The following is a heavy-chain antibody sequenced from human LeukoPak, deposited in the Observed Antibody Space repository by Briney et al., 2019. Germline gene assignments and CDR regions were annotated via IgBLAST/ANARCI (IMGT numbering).Heavy chain of an antibody. D-gene: IGHD4-17*01. J-gene: IGHJ6*02. V-gene: IGHV4-4*07. CDR3: ARDLADYGDYGFYYYYGMDV. CDR2: IYTSGST. Sequence: SETLSLACTVSGGSISSYYWSWIRQPAGKGLEWIGRIYTSGSTNYNPSLKSRVTMSVDTSKNQFSLKLSSVTAADTAVCYCARDLADYGDYGFYYYYGMDVWGQGTTVTVSS. CDR1: GGSISSYY.